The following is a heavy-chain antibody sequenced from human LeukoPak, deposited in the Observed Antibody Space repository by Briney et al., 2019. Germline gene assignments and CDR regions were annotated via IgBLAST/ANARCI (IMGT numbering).Heavy chain of an antibody. Sequence: SETLSLTCTVSGGSISSGDYYWSWIRQPPGKGLEWIGYIYYSGSTYYNPSLKSRVTISVDTSKNQFSLKLSSVTAADTAVYYCARVGVDPSYAGCTWFDPWGQGTLVTVSS. CDR3: ARVGVDPSYAGCTWFDP. J-gene: IGHJ5*02. CDR1: GGSISSGDYY. V-gene: IGHV4-30-4*08. CDR2: IYYSGST. D-gene: IGHD1-26*01.